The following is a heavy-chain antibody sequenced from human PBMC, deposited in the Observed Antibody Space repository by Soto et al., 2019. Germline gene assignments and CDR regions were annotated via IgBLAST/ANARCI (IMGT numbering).Heavy chain of an antibody. J-gene: IGHJ4*02. V-gene: IGHV3-30*18. D-gene: IGHD3-22*01. Sequence: QVPLVESGGGVVQPGRSLRLSCAASGFTFSSYGMHWVRQAPGKGLEWVAVISYDGSNKYYADSVKGRFTISRDNSKNTLYLQMNSLRAEDTAVYYCAKGIPYYYDSSGYRGYYFDYWGQGTLVTVSS. CDR1: GFTFSSYG. CDR2: ISYDGSNK. CDR3: AKGIPYYYDSSGYRGYYFDY.